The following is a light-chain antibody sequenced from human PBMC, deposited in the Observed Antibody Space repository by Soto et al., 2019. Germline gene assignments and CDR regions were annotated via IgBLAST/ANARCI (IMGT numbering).Light chain of an antibody. CDR1: QNISNY. CDR2: AAS. J-gene: IGKJ4*01. V-gene: IGKV1-39*01. Sequence: DIQMTQSPSSLSASVGDRVTIPCQASQNISNYLNWYQQKPGKAPKLLIYAASSLPSGVPSRFSGSGSGTDFTLAISSLQPEDFATYYCQQSYSTSALTFGGGTKVEIK. CDR3: QQSYSTSALT.